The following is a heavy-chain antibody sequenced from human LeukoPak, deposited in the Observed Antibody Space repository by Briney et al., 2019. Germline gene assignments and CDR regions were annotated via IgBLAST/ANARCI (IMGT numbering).Heavy chain of an antibody. CDR1: GFTFSDSW. J-gene: IGHJ1*01. V-gene: IGHV3-15*01. CDR2: IKSKGDGGTT. CDR3: TTGSLD. Sequence: GGSLRLSRVASGFTFSDSWMSWVRQAPGKGLEWVGHIKSKGDGGTTDYGAPVEGRFTISRDDAENTVYLQMNSLRTEDTAIYFCTTGSLDWGQGTLVTVSS.